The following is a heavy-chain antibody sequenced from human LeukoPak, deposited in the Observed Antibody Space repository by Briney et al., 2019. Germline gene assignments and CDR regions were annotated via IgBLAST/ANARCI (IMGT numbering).Heavy chain of an antibody. CDR3: ARNSEIAVAGTWGSDY. D-gene: IGHD6-19*01. V-gene: IGHV1-69*05. CDR1: GGTFSSYA. CDR2: IIPIFGTA. J-gene: IGHJ4*02. Sequence: ASVKVSCKASGGTFSSYAIRWVRQAPGHGLEWMGGIIPIFGTANYPQKFQGRVTITTDESTSTAYMALSSLRSEYTAVYYCARNSEIAVAGTWGSDYWGQGTLVTVSS.